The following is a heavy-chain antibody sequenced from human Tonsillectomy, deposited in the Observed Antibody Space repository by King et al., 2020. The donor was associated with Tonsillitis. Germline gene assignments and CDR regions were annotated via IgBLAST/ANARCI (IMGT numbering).Heavy chain of an antibody. V-gene: IGHV4-38-2*02. Sequence: QLQESGPGLVKPSETLSLTCSVSGYSISSGYSWGWIRQPPGKGLEWIGSIYHSGSTYYNPSLKSRVTISVDTSKNQFSLKLSSVTAADTAVYYCARESRRGYYNYFGMDVWGRGTTVTVSS. J-gene: IGHJ6*02. D-gene: IGHD3-3*01. CDR2: IYHSGST. CDR3: ARESRRGYYNYFGMDV. CDR1: GYSISSGYS.